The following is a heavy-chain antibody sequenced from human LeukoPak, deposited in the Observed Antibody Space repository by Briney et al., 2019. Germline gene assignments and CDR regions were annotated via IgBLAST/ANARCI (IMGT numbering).Heavy chain of an antibody. CDR3: ARDTIRYSSGHTDY. D-gene: IGHD6-19*01. Sequence: ASVKVSCKASGYTFTSYGISWVRQAPGQGLEWMGWISAYNGNTNYAQKLQGRVTMTTDTSTSTAYVELRSLRSDDTAVYYCARDTIRYSSGHTDYWGQGTLVTVSS. V-gene: IGHV1-18*01. CDR1: GYTFTSYG. J-gene: IGHJ4*02. CDR2: ISAYNGNT.